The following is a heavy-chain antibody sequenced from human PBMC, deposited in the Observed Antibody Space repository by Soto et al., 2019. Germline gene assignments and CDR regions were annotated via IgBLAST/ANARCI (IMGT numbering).Heavy chain of an antibody. J-gene: IGHJ4*02. D-gene: IGHD3-22*01. V-gene: IGHV3-30*18. CDR2: ISYDGSNK. CDR1: GFTFSSYG. Sequence: LRLSCAASGFTFSSYGMHWVRQAPGKGLEWVAVISYDGSNKYYADSVKGRFTISRDNSKNTLYLQMNSLRAEDTAVYYCAKDRRVVVIRECYFDHWGQGTLVTVSS. CDR3: AKDRRVVVIRECYFDH.